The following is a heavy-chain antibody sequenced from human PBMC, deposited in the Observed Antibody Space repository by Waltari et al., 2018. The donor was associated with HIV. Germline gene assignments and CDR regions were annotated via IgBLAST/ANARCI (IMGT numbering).Heavy chain of an antibody. Sequence: QVQLVQSGAEVKKPGASVKVSCKASGFTFSDYYMHWVRQAPGQGLEWMGWINPNSGGTRYSKKFQGRVTMTRDTSISTAYMELFRLRFDDTAIYYCTRVFRGTINYFDSRLGHWGQGTLVTVSS. CDR2: INPNSGGT. D-gene: IGHD3-22*01. J-gene: IGHJ4*02. CDR1: GFTFSDYY. CDR3: TRVFRGTINYFDSRLGH. V-gene: IGHV1-2*02.